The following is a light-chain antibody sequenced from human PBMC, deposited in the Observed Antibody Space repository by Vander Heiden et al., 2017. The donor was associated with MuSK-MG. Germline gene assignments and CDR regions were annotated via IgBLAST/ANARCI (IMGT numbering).Light chain of an antibody. J-gene: IGKJ1*01. CDR1: QSIRSY. Sequence: IQVTLSPSSLSASVGDRVPITCRASQSIRSYLNWYQQKPGNAPKLLIYAASSLHGGVPARFRGSGSGTDFTLTISSLQAEDVATYFCQQSTGSPLTFGQGTKVEMK. CDR3: QQSTGSPLT. CDR2: AAS. V-gene: IGKV1-39*01.